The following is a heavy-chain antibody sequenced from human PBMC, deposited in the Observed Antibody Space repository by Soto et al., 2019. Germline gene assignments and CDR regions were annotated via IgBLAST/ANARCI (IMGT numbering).Heavy chain of an antibody. CDR1: GYTFTSYY. Sequence: ASVKVSCKASGYTFTSYYMHWVRQAPGQGLEWMGIINPSGGSTSYAQKFQGRVTMTRDTSTSTVYMELSSLRSEDTAVYYCARDLPGSSEIFGGSAPWFDAWGQGTLVTVSS. CDR2: INPSGGST. J-gene: IGHJ5*02. CDR3: ARDLPGSSEIFGGSAPWFDA. D-gene: IGHD3-3*01. V-gene: IGHV1-46*03.